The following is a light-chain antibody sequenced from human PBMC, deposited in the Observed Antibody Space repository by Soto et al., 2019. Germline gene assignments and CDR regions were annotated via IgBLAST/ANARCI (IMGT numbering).Light chain of an antibody. Sequence: EIGLTQSPGTLSLSPGERATLSCRASQSVSSSYLAWYQQKPGQAPRLLIYGASSRATGIPDRFSGSGSGTDFTLTISRLEPEDFAVYYCQQYGSSPWPFGQRTK. V-gene: IGKV3-20*01. J-gene: IGKJ1*01. CDR3: QQYGSSPWP. CDR2: GAS. CDR1: QSVSSSY.